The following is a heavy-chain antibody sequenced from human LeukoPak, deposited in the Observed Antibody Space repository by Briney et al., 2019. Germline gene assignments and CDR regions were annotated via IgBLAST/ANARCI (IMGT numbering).Heavy chain of an antibody. J-gene: IGHJ4*02. D-gene: IGHD5-18*01. CDR1: GFTFSGYN. CDR3: AKVGYSYGPPLDY. V-gene: IGHV3-21*01. CDR2: ISSSGTYI. Sequence: GSLRLSCAASGFTFSGYNLNWVRQAPGKGLEWVSCISSSGTYIYYTDSLKGRFTISRDNAKNSLYLQMNSLRAEDTAVYYCAKVGYSYGPPLDYWGQGTLVTVSS.